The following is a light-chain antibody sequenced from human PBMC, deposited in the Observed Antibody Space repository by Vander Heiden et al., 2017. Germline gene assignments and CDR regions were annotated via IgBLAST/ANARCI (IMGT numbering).Light chain of an antibody. V-gene: IGKV3-20*01. CDR2: GAS. CDR1: QSVSSSY. Sequence: EIVLTQSPGTLSLSPGERATLSCTARQSVSSSYVAWYQQKPGQAPRLLIYGASSRATGIPDRFSGSGSGTDFTLTISRLEPEDFAVYYCQQYGSSLLFTFGPGTKVDIK. CDR3: QQYGSSLLFT. J-gene: IGKJ3*01.